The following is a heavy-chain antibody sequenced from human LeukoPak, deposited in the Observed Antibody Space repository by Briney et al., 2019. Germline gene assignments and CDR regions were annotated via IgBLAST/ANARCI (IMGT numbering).Heavy chain of an antibody. CDR2: ISGGGSAA. Sequence: GGSLRLSCTASGFTFSTYSMNWVRQAPGKGLAWVSSISGGGSAAYNPDSVEGRFTVSRDNSKNTLYLQISGLRAEDTAIYYCAHVHYGGQSGKGAFDHWDQGTLVTVSS. CDR1: GFTFSTYS. CDR3: AHVHYGGQSGKGAFDH. D-gene: IGHD4-23*01. J-gene: IGHJ4*02. V-gene: IGHV3-23*01.